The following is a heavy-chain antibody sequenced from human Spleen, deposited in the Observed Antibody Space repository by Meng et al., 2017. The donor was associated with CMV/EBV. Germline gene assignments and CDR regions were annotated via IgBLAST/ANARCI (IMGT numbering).Heavy chain of an antibody. CDR3: ARGVKSDLDAFDI. Sequence: ASVKVSCKASGYTFSNYGISWVRQAPGQGLEWMGWISTYNGYTNYAQKLQGRVTMTTDTSTNTAYMELSSLRSEDTAVYYCARGVKSDLDAFDIWGQGTMVTVSS. V-gene: IGHV1-18*01. CDR2: ISTYNGYT. D-gene: IGHD3-22*01. J-gene: IGHJ3*02. CDR1: GYTFSNYG.